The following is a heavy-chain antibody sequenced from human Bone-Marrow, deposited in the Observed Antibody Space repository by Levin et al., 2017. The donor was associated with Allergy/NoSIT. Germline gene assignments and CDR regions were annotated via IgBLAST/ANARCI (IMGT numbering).Heavy chain of an antibody. CDR2: ISTDGRA. Sequence: GESLKISCAASGFRFSDYAMNWVRQAQGKGLEWVSSISTDGRAHYTDSVKGRFTISRDNSKNALLLQMKSLRAEDSAVYYCATEMWGVAPFYFESWGQGTQVTVSS. D-gene: IGHD3-10*01. J-gene: IGHJ4*02. CDR3: ATEMWGVAPFYFES. CDR1: GFRFSDYA. V-gene: IGHV3-23*03.